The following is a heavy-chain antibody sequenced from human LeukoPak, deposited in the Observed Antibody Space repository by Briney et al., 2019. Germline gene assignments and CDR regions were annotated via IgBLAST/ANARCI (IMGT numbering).Heavy chain of an antibody. CDR2: IYYSGST. CDR3: ARAVTLMIVVPRWFDP. V-gene: IGHV4-31*11. Sequence: SETLSLTCAVYGGSFSGYYWSWIRQHPGKGLEWIGYIYYSGSTYYNPSLKSRVTISVDTSKNQFSLKLSSVTAADTAVYYCARAVTLMIVVPRWFDPWGQGTLVTVSS. CDR1: GGSFSGYY. J-gene: IGHJ5*02. D-gene: IGHD3-22*01.